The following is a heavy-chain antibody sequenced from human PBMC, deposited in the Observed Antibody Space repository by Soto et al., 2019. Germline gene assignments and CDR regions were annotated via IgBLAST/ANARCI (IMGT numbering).Heavy chain of an antibody. J-gene: IGHJ6*02. D-gene: IGHD3-3*01. Sequence: PGGSLRLSCAASGFTFSSYGMHWVRQAPGKGLEWVAVISYDGSNKYYADSVKGRFTISRDNSKNTLYLQMNSLRAEDTAVYHCAKEVWSGPMDVWGQGTTVTVSS. CDR2: ISYDGSNK. V-gene: IGHV3-30*18. CDR1: GFTFSSYG. CDR3: AKEVWSGPMDV.